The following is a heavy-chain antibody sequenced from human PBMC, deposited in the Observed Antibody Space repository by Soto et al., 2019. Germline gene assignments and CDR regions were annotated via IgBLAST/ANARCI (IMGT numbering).Heavy chain of an antibody. CDR3: ARVMDYYDSFDY. D-gene: IGHD3-22*01. Sequence: SETLSLTCTVSGGSISSYYWSWIRQPPGKGLEWIGYIYYSGSTNYNPSLKSRVTISVDTSKNQFSLKLSSVTAADTAVYYCARVMDYYDSFDYWGQGTXVTVSS. V-gene: IGHV4-59*01. J-gene: IGHJ4*02. CDR2: IYYSGST. CDR1: GGSISSYY.